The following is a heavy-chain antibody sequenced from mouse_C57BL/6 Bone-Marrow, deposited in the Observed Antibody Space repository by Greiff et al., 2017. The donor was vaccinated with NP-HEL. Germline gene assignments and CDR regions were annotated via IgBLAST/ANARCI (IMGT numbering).Heavy chain of an antibody. D-gene: IGHD1-1*01. CDR2: IYPRSGNT. J-gene: IGHJ3*01. Sequence: QVQLKQSGAELARPGASVKLSCKASGYTFTSYGISWVKQRTGQGLEWIGGIYPRSGNTYYNEKFKGKATLTADKSSSTAYMELRSLTSEDSAVYFCARKEDYYGSSYGFAYWGQGTLVTVSA. V-gene: IGHV1-81*01. CDR1: GYTFTSYG. CDR3: ARKEDYYGSSYGFAY.